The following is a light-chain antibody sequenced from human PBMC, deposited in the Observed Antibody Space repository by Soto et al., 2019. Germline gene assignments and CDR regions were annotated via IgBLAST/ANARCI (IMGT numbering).Light chain of an antibody. J-gene: IGKJ1*01. CDR3: QKYNSALTWT. Sequence: DIQMTQSPSSLSASVGDRVTITCRARQGISTYLAWYQQKPGKVPKLLIYAASTLQSGVPSRFSGSGSGTDFTLTISSLQPEDVGTYYCQKYNSALTWTVGQGPKVEIK. CDR2: AAS. V-gene: IGKV1-27*01. CDR1: QGISTY.